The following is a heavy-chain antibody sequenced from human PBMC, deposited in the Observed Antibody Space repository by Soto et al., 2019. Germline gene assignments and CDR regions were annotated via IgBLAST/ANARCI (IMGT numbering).Heavy chain of an antibody. CDR1: GFTFSSYA. CDR3: ARVAAAAAPSHGRAV. D-gene: IGHD6-13*01. V-gene: IGHV3-30-3*01. Sequence: GGSLRLSCAASGFTFSSYAMHWVRQAPGKGLEWVAVISYDGSNKYYADSVKGRFTISRDNSKNTLYLQMNSLRAEDTAVYYCARVAAAAAPSHGRAVWGQGTTVTVSS. J-gene: IGHJ6*02. CDR2: ISYDGSNK.